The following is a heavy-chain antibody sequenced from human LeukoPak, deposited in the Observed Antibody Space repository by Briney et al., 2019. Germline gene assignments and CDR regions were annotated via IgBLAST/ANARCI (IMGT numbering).Heavy chain of an antibody. CDR2: IYPGDSDT. CDR1: GYSFTSYW. Sequence: GESVKISCKGSGYSFTSYWIGWVRQMPGKGLEWMGIIYPGDSDTRYSPSFQGQVTISADKSISTAYLQWSSLKASDTAMYYCARLYDSSGYTNRFDYWGQGTLVTVSS. V-gene: IGHV5-51*01. CDR3: ARLYDSSGYTNRFDY. D-gene: IGHD3-22*01. J-gene: IGHJ4*02.